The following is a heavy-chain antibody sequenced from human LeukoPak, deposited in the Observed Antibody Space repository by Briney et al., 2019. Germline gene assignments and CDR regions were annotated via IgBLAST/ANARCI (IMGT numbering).Heavy chain of an antibody. CDR2: IYYSGST. V-gene: IGHV4-59*12. J-gene: IGHJ4*02. D-gene: IGHD3-22*01. Sequence: PSETLSLTCTVSGGSISSYYWSWIRQPPGKGLEWIGYIYYSGSTNYNPSLKSRVTISVDTSKNQFSLKLSSVTAADTAVYYCASASTYYYDSSGYFGYWGQGTLVTVSS. CDR1: GGSISSYY. CDR3: ASASTYYYDSSGYFGY.